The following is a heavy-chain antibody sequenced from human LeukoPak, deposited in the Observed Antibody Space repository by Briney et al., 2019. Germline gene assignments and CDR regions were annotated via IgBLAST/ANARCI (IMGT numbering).Heavy chain of an antibody. J-gene: IGHJ4*02. CDR2: IYYSGST. CDR1: GGSISSYY. D-gene: IGHD3-10*01. Sequence: SETLSLTCTVSGGSISSYYWGWIRQPPGKGLEWIGSIYYSGSTYYNPSLKSRVTISVDTSKNQFSLKLSSVTAADTAVYYCARPTIDYGSGTHYFDYWGQGTLVTVSS. CDR3: ARPTIDYGSGTHYFDY. V-gene: IGHV4-39*01.